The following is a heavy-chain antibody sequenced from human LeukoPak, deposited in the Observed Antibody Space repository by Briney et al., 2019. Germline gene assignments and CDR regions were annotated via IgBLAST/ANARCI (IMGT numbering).Heavy chain of an antibody. Sequence: ASVKVSCKASGYTFTGYYMHWVRQAPGQGLEWMGWINPNSGGTNYAQKFQGRVTMTRDTSISTAYMELSRLRSDDTAVYYCARGPTTCYYDSSYREDFDYWGQGTLVTVSS. V-gene: IGHV1-2*02. CDR1: GYTFTGYY. J-gene: IGHJ4*02. CDR3: ARGPTTCYYDSSYREDFDY. CDR2: INPNSGGT. D-gene: IGHD3-22*01.